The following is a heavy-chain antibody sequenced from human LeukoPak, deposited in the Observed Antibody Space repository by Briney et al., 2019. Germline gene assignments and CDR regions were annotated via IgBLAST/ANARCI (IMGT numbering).Heavy chain of an antibody. CDR3: ARAIRQPVDYFDY. CDR2: IYHSGST. Sequence: SETLSLTCTVSGYSISSGYYWGWIRPPPGKGLEWIGSIYHSGSTYYNPSLKGRVTISVDTSKNQFSLKLSSVTAADTAVYYCARAIRQPVDYFDYWGQGTLVTVSS. D-gene: IGHD4-23*01. CDR1: GYSISSGYY. V-gene: IGHV4-38-2*02. J-gene: IGHJ4*02.